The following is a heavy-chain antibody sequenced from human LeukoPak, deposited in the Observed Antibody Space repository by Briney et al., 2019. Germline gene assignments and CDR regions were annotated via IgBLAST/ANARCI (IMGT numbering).Heavy chain of an antibody. V-gene: IGHV4-4*07. D-gene: IGHD1-26*01. CDR2: IYTSGST. J-gene: IGHJ4*02. CDR1: GGSISSYY. Sequence: SETLSLTCTVSGGSISSYYWSWIQQPAGKGLEWIGRIYTSGSTNYNPSLKSRVTMSVDTSKNQFSLKLSSVTAADTAVYYCARELGYSGSYYLDYWGQGTLVTVSS. CDR3: ARELGYSGSYYLDY.